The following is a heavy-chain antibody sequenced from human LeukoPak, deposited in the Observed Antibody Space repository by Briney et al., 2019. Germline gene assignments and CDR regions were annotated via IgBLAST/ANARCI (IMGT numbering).Heavy chain of an antibody. V-gene: IGHV4-39*07. Sequence: SETLSLTCTVSGGSISSSSYYWGWIRQPPGKGLEWIGSIYYSGSTNYNPSLKSRVTISVDTSKNQFSLKLSSVTAADTAVYYCARGWLPDTGYSYGFYYYYYGMDVWGQGTTVTVSS. CDR2: IYYSGST. J-gene: IGHJ6*02. D-gene: IGHD5-18*01. CDR3: ARGWLPDTGYSYGFYYYYYGMDV. CDR1: GGSISSSSYY.